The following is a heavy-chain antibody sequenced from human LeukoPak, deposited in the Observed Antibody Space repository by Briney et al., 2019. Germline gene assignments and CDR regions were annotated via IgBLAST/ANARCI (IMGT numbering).Heavy chain of an antibody. CDR3: ARDREPHYDILTGYLPFGMDV. V-gene: IGHV1-8*01. J-gene: IGHJ6*02. Sequence: ASVKVSCKASGYTFTSYDINWVRQATGQGLEWMGWMNPSSGNTGYAQKFQGRVTMTRNTSISTAYMELSSLRSEDTAVYYCARDREPHYDILTGYLPFGMDVWGQGTTVTVSS. CDR1: GYTFTSYD. D-gene: IGHD3-9*01. CDR2: MNPSSGNT.